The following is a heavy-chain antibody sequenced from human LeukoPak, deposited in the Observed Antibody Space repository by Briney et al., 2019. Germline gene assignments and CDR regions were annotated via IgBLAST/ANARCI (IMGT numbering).Heavy chain of an antibody. CDR3: ARIGYYYYGMDV. CDR2: IFSNDEK. V-gene: IGHV2-26*01. J-gene: IGHJ6*02. Sequence: SGPVMVKPTETLTLTCTVSGFSLSNARMGVSWIRQPPGKAPEWPAHIFSNDEKSYSTSLKSRLTISKDTSKSQVVLTMTNMDPVVTATYYCARIGYYYYGMDVWGQGTTVTVSS. CDR1: GFSLSNARMG.